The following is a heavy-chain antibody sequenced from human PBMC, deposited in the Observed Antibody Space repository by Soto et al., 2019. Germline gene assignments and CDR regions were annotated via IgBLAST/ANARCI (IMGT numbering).Heavy chain of an antibody. V-gene: IGHV1-18*04. J-gene: IGHJ4*02. CDR1: GYAFTSYG. D-gene: IGHD3-10*01. Sequence: QVQLVQSGPEVKKPGASVRVSCMTSGYAFTSYGVNWVRQVPGQGLEWMGWIAPHSGRTTYLPKFQGRVTITADPSTITAYMNLTSLSSDDTGIYFCARAATGSYHSAYWGQGTVVTVSA. CDR2: IAPHSGRT. CDR3: ARAATGSYHSAY.